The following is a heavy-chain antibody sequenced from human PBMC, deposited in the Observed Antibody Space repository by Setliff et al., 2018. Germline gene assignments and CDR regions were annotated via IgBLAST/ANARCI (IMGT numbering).Heavy chain of an antibody. V-gene: IGHV4-39*01. J-gene: IGHJ4*02. CDR3: NAYEYSFDF. D-gene: IGHD4-4*01. CDR1: GGSISSDTYY. Sequence: ETLSLTCTVSGGSISSDTYYWGWIRQPPGKGLEWIGSIYYSGSTYKNPSLKSRLTISVDMSRNQFSLKLSSVTAADTAVYYCNAYEYSFDFWGQGTLVTVSS. CDR2: IYYSGST.